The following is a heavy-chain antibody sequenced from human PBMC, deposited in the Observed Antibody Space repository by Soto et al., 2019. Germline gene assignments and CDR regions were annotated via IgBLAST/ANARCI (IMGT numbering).Heavy chain of an antibody. CDR3: AADLVAGSGSLGH. CDR1: GFTFSSRW. D-gene: IGHD3-10*01. V-gene: IGHV3-74*01. J-gene: IGHJ4*02. CDR2: IRHDGADS. Sequence: SLRLSCAASGFTFSSRWMHWVRQDPGKGLQWVSRIRHDGADSNYADFVGGRFTISRDNTKNTLHLQMNSLRAEDTAVYFCAADLVAGSGSLGHWGQGTLVTVS.